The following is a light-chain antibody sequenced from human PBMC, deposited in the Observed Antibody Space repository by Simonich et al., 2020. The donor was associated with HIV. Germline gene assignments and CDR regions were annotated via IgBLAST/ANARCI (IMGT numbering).Light chain of an antibody. V-gene: IGKV4-1*01. CDR2: WAS. Sequence: DIVMTQSPDSLAVSLGERATINCKSSQGVLNSSNNKNYLAWYQQRPGQPPNLLIYWASTRESGVPDRFSGSGSGTDFTLTISSLQAEDVAVYYCQQYYSTPFTFGPGTKVDIK. J-gene: IGKJ3*01. CDR1: QGVLNSSNNKNY. CDR3: QQYYSTPFT.